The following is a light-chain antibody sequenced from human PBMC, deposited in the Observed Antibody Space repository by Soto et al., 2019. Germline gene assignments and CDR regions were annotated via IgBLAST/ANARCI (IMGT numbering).Light chain of an antibody. CDR2: VEGSGTY. V-gene: IGLV4-60*02. CDR1: SGHMSYI. CDR3: ETWDSKTPCV. Sequence: QSVLTQSSSASASLGSSVKLTCTLNSGHMSYIIAWHQQQPGKAPRYLMKVEGSGTYNKGNGVPDRFSGSSSGADRYLTISNLQFEDEADYYCETWDSKTPCVLGTGTKLTVL. J-gene: IGLJ1*01.